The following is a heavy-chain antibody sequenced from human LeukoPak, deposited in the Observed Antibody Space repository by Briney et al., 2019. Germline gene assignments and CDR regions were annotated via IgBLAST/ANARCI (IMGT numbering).Heavy chain of an antibody. Sequence: GGSLRLSCAASGFTFAGYAMTWVRQAPGKGLEWVSAISGSGGSTYYADSVKGRFTISRDNSKNTLYLQMNSLRAEYTAVYYCAKGGDYDFSHWGQGTLVTVSS. CDR3: AKGGDYDFSH. CDR2: ISGSGGST. CDR1: GFTFAGYA. D-gene: IGHD3-3*01. J-gene: IGHJ4*02. V-gene: IGHV3-23*01.